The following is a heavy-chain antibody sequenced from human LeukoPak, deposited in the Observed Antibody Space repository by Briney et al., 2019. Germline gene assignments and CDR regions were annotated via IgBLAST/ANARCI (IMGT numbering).Heavy chain of an antibody. J-gene: IGHJ6*03. CDR2: IYYSGST. CDR1: GGSISSYY. D-gene: IGHD2-15*01. V-gene: IGHV4-59*12. Sequence: SETLSLTCTVSGGSISSYYWSWIRQPPGKGLEWIGYIYYSGSTNYNPSLKSRVTISVDTSKNQFSLKLSSVTAADTAVYYCARMGFGFCSGGSCYRPHMDVWGKRTTVTVSS. CDR3: ARMGFGFCSGGSCYRPHMDV.